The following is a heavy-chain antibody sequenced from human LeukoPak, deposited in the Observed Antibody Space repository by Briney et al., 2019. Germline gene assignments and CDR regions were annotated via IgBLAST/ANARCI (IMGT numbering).Heavy chain of an antibody. Sequence: GGSLRLSCAASGFTFSTYAMGWVRQAPGKGLEWVSSIRSSTSYIYYADSVKGRFTISRDNAKTSLYLQMNSLRAEDTAVYYCTRENWNGALDYWGQGTLVTVSS. CDR2: IRSSTSYI. CDR3: TRENWNGALDY. CDR1: GFTFSTYA. J-gene: IGHJ4*02. D-gene: IGHD1-1*01. V-gene: IGHV3-21*01.